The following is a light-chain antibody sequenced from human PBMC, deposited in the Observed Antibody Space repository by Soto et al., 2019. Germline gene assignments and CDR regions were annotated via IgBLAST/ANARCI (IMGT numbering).Light chain of an antibody. Sequence: SYELTQPPSVSVAPGQTATVTCGGTNVGSKSVHWYQQKPGQAPVLVVYDDSDRPSGIPERFSGSSSGNTATLTISRVEAGDEADYYCQVWDTSSDQGVFGTGTKVTVL. J-gene: IGLJ1*01. CDR3: QVWDTSSDQGV. CDR1: NVGSKS. CDR2: DDS. V-gene: IGLV3-21*02.